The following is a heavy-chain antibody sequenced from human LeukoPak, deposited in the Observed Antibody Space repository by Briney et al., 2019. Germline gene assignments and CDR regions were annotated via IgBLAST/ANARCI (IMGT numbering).Heavy chain of an antibody. V-gene: IGHV4-39*01. J-gene: IGHJ4*02. CDR2: IYYSGST. D-gene: IGHD5-18*01. CDR1: GGSTSSSSYY. Sequence: SETLSLTCTVSGGSTSSSSYYWGWIRQPPGKGLEWIGSIYYSGSTYYNPSLKSRVTISVDTSKNQFSLKLSSVTAADTAVYYCARQAPGYSYGYVYWGQGTLVTVSS. CDR3: ARQAPGYSYGYVY.